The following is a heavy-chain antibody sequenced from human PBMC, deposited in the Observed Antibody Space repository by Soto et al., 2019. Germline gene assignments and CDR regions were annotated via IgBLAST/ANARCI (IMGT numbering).Heavy chain of an antibody. J-gene: IGHJ6*02. D-gene: IGHD2-15*01. CDR3: ARDLIVVNRYYYGMDV. CDR2: IIPIFGTA. V-gene: IGHV1-69*13. CDR1: GGTFSSYA. Sequence: AASVKVSCKASGGTFSSYAISWVRQAPGQGLEWMGGIIPIFGTANYAQKFQGRVTITADESTSTAYMELSSLRSEDTAVYYCARDLIVVNRYYYGMDVWGQGTTVTVSS.